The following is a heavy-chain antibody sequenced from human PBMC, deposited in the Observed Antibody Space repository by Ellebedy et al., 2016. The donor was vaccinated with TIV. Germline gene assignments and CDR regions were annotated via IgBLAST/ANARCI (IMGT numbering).Heavy chain of an antibody. CDR1: GFTFSSYA. CDR2: ISVSGGST. CDR3: ARGSEEGEFDY. J-gene: IGHJ4*02. Sequence: GGSLRLSXAASGFTFSSYAMSWVRQAPGKGLEWVSGISVSGGSTSYTDSVKGRFTISRDNSKNTLYLQMNSLRAEDTAVYYCARGSEEGEFDYWGQGTLVTVSS. D-gene: IGHD3-16*01. V-gene: IGHV3-23*01.